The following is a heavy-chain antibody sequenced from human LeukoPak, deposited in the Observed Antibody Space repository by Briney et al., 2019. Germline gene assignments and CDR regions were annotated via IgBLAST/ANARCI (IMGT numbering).Heavy chain of an antibody. D-gene: IGHD5-12*01. CDR1: GFTFSSYE. J-gene: IGHJ4*02. V-gene: IGHV3-48*03. CDR2: ISSSAGSI. CDR3: ARVLLSGYDRPIDF. Sequence: GGSLRLSCAASGFTFSSYEMNWVRQAPGKRLEWVSYISSSAGSIYLADSVKDRFSVSRDNAKNSLYLQMTSLRAEDTGIYYCARVLLSGYDRPIDFWGQGALVTVSS.